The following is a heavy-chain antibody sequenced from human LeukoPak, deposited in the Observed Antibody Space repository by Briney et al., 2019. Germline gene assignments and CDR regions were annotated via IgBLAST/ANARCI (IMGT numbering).Heavy chain of an antibody. J-gene: IGHJ4*02. D-gene: IGHD3-22*01. Sequence: GGSLRLSCAASGFTFSTYWMTWVRQAPGKGLEWVANINQDGSQKYYVDSVKGRFTISRDNAKNSLYLQVNSLRAEGTALYYCVRTDSSGSRANWGQGTLVTVSS. V-gene: IGHV3-7*01. CDR3: VRTDSSGSRAN. CDR2: INQDGSQK. CDR1: GFTFSTYW.